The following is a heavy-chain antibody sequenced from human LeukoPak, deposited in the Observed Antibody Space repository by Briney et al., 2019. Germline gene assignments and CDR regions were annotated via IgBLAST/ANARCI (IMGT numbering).Heavy chain of an antibody. CDR3: ARFLSGSHDAFDI. V-gene: IGHV1-2*06. D-gene: IGHD1-26*01. Sequence: GASVKVSCKASGYSFTGYWHWVRQAPGQGLEWMGRINPNSGGTDYAQTFRGRVTMTRDTSVSTAYMELSSLRSDDTAVYYCARFLSGSHDAFDIWGQGTMVTVSS. CDR1: GYSFTGYW. J-gene: IGHJ3*02. CDR2: INPNSGGT.